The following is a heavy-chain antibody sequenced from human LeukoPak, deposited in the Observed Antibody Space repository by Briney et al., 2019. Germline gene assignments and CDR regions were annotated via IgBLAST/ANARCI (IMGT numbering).Heavy chain of an antibody. CDR1: GFTFSSYG. V-gene: IGHV3-33*01. J-gene: IGHJ3*02. CDR3: ARTLTKDYYDDSGYYGAFDI. D-gene: IGHD3-22*01. CDR2: IWYDGSKR. Sequence: GGSRRLSCAASGFTFSSYGMHWVRQAPGKGPEWVAVIWYDGSKRYYADSVRGRFTISRDNSKNTLYLQMNSLGAEDTAVYYCARTLTKDYYDDSGYYGAFDIWGQGTMVTVS.